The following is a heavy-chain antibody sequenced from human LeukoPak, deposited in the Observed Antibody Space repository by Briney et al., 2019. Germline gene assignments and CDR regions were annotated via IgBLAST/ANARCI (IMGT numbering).Heavy chain of an antibody. CDR1: GDSASSISAA. D-gene: IGHD6-13*01. CDR3: ARGGSSSWSPFFDY. V-gene: IGHV6-1*01. J-gene: IGHJ4*02. Sequence: SQTLSLTCAISGDSASSISAAWNWIRQSPSRGLEWLGRTYYRSKWYNDYAVSVKSRITINPDTSKNQFSLQLNSVTPEDTAVYYCARGGSSSWSPFFDYWGQGTLVTVSS. CDR2: TYYRSKWYN.